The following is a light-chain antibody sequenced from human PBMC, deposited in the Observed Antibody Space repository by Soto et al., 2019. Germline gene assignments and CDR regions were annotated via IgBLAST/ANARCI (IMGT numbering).Light chain of an antibody. V-gene: IGLV2-23*02. CDR1: SSSVGNYNL. CDR2: EVS. Sequence: QSALTQPASVSGSPGQSITISCTGTSSSVGNYNLVSWYQHHPGKAPKLVIYEVSERPSGVSNRFSGSKYGDTASLTISGLQAEDEADYLCCAYLGSSTWVFGGGTQLTVL. J-gene: IGLJ3*02. CDR3: CAYLGSSTWV.